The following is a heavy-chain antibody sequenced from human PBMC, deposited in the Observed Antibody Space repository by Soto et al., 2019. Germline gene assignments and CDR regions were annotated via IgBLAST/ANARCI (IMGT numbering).Heavy chain of an antibody. CDR1: GASISRYY. CDR3: AREYPVHSAYFDY. Sequence: QVQLQESGPGLVKPSETLSLTCTVSGASISRYYWSWIRQSPGKGLEWIGYMYYSGNANYNPSLRSRITVSVDMSKNQFSLYLNSVTAADTAVYYCAREYPVHSAYFDYWGQGILVTVSS. J-gene: IGHJ4*02. CDR2: MYYSGNA. V-gene: IGHV4-59*01. D-gene: IGHD1-26*01.